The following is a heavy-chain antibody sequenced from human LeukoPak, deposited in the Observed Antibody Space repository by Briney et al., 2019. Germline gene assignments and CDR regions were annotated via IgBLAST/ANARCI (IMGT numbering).Heavy chain of an antibody. CDR3: ARALYGMFDY. J-gene: IGHJ4*02. CDR2: IYYSGST. Sequence: SETLSLTCTVSGGSISSSSYYWGWIRQPPGKGLEWIGSIYYSGSTYYNPSLKSRVTISVDTSKNQFSLKLSSVTAADTAVYYCARALYGMFDYWGQGTLVTVSS. CDR1: GGSISSSSYY. V-gene: IGHV4-39*07. D-gene: IGHD4-17*01.